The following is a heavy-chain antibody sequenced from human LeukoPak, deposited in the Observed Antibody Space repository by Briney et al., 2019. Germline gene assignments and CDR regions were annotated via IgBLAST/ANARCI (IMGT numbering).Heavy chain of an antibody. D-gene: IGHD6-13*01. CDR2: NSGDTETT. V-gene: IGHV3-43*02. Sequence: PGGSLTLSCAASGFTFDDYAMHWLRQAPRKGLEWVSFNSGDTETTIYVDSVKGRLTISRDNSKNSLYLQMDSLRTEDTAFYYRAKRRKYSSNWDAGTLDGFDIWGRGTMVSVSS. CDR3: AKRRKYSSNWDAGTLDGFDI. J-gene: IGHJ3*02. CDR1: GFTFDDYA.